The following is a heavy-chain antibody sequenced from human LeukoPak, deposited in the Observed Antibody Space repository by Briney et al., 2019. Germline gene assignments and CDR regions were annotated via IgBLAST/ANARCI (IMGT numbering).Heavy chain of an antibody. CDR3: SKDYVRFVDY. CDR2: IRYDGSNK. V-gene: IGHV3-30*02. J-gene: IGHJ4*02. Sequence: GGSLRLSCAASGFTFSSYGMHWVRQAPGKGLEWVAFIRYDGSNKYYADSVKGRFTISRDNSKNTLYLQMNSLRAEDTAVYYCSKDYVRFVDYWGQGTLVTVSS. D-gene: IGHD3-3*01. CDR1: GFTFSSYG.